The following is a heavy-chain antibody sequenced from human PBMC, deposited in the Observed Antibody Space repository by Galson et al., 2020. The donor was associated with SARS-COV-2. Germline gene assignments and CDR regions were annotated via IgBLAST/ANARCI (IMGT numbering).Heavy chain of an antibody. Sequence: GESLKISCLGSGFIFSDHAMHWVRQAPGKGLEWVAIIAYDGSQKYYADSVKGRFSISRDNSKNTLYLEMNSLRAEDTAVYYCARRVYDHDALDIWGQGTMVSVSS. J-gene: IGHJ3*02. D-gene: IGHD5-12*01. CDR3: ARRVYDHDALDI. CDR2: IAYDGSQK. V-gene: IGHV3-30*04. CDR1: GFIFSDHA.